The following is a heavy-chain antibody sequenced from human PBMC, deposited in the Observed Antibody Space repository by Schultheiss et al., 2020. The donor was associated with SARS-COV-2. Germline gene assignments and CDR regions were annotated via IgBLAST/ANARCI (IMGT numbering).Heavy chain of an antibody. D-gene: IGHD2-2*02. CDR1: GFTFSNAW. J-gene: IGHJ3*02. Sequence: GESLKISCAASGFTFSNAWMNWVRQAPGKGLEWVSAISGSGGSTYYADSVKGRFTISRDNSKNTLYLQMNSLRAEDTAVYYCATSCSSTSCYTKAFGAFDIWGQGTMVTVSS. V-gene: IGHV3-23*01. CDR3: ATSCSSTSCYTKAFGAFDI. CDR2: ISGSGGST.